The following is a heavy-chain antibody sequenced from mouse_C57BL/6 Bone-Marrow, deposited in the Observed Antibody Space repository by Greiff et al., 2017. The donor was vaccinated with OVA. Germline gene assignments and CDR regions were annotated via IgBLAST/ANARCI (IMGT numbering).Heavy chain of an antibody. J-gene: IGHJ1*03. D-gene: IGHD2-4*01. CDR1: GYTFTSYG. CDR3: ARGGDYGYWYFDV. Sequence: QVQLQQSGAELARPGASVKLSCKASGYTFTSYGISWVKQRTGQGLEWIGEIYPRSGNTYSNEKFKGKATLTADKSSSTAYMELRSLTSEDSAVYFCARGGDYGYWYFDVWGTGTTVTVAS. V-gene: IGHV1-81*01. CDR2: IYPRSGNT.